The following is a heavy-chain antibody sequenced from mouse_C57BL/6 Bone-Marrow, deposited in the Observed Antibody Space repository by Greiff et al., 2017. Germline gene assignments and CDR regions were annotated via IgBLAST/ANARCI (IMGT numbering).Heavy chain of an antibody. J-gene: IGHJ3*01. CDR1: GFNIKDDY. CDR3: TTVRS. CDR2: IDPENGDT. V-gene: IGHV14-4*01. Sequence: EVKLMESGAELVRPGASVKLSCTASGFNIKDDYMHWVKQRPEQGLEWIGWIDPENGDTEYASKFQGKATITADTSSNTAYLQLSSLTSEDTAVYYCTTVRSGGQGTLVTVSA.